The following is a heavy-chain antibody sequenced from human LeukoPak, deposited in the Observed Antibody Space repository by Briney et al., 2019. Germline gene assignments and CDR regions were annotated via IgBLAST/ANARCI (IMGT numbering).Heavy chain of an antibody. CDR1: GVTFSSYT. J-gene: IGHJ3*01. CDR2: IFSGSGYT. V-gene: IGHV3-21*01. Sequence: GGSLRLSCEASGVTFSSYTMTWLRQNPGKSLEWVSSIFSGSGYTYYSDSVKGRFTVSRDNAKNSLFLQMNSLRGEDTAIYYCARDQGDSSAYYDDASDVWGQGTMVTVSS. CDR3: ARDQGDSSAYYDDASDV. D-gene: IGHD3-22*01.